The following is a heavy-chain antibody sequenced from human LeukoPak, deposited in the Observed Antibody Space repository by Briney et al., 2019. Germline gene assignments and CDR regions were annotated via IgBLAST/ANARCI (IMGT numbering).Heavy chain of an antibody. Sequence: ASVKVSCKASGGTFSSYAMHWVRQAPGQRLEWMGWINAGNGNTKYSQKFQGRVTITRDTSASTAYMELSSLRSEDTAVYYCARATGITMIVVVPWFDPWGQGTLVTVSS. J-gene: IGHJ5*02. CDR3: ARATGITMIVVVPWFDP. CDR1: GGTFSSYA. D-gene: IGHD3-22*01. CDR2: INAGNGNT. V-gene: IGHV1-3*01.